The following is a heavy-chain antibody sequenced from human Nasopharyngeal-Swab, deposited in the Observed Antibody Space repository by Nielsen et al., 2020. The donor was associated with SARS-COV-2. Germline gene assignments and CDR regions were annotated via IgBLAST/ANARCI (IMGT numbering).Heavy chain of an antibody. V-gene: IGHV1-18*04. Sequence: ASVKVSCKASGSTFISYGFNWVRQAPGQGLEWMGGISGYNGNTNYAQKFQGRLTMTTDTSTSTVHMEVRSLRSDDTAVYYCASSPGLAATALHYWGQGTLVTVSS. CDR3: ASSPGLAATALHY. D-gene: IGHD6-13*01. J-gene: IGHJ4*02. CDR1: GSTFISYG. CDR2: ISGYNGNT.